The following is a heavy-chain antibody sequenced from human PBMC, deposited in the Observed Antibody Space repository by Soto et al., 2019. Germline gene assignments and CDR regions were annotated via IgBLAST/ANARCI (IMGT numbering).Heavy chain of an antibody. J-gene: IGHJ5*02. CDR3: ARETYGDHVGYFDP. CDR1: GGSISGYY. V-gene: IGHV4-59*12. D-gene: IGHD4-17*01. CDR2: IHHSGST. Sequence: PSETLSLTCIVSGGSISGYYGTWIRQPPGKGLEWIGYIHHSGSTTYNSSLKGRVTMSVDTSKNQFSLKLSSVTAADTAVYYCARETYGDHVGYFDPWGQGALVTVSS.